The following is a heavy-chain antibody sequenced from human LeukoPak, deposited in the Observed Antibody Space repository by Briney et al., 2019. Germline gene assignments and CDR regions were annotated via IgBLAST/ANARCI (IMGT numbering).Heavy chain of an antibody. D-gene: IGHD3-9*01. CDR3: ARDPRDILTGYQYDY. V-gene: IGHV1-46*01. Sequence: ASVKVSCKASGGTFTSYYMHWVRQAPGQGLEWMGIINPSGGSTSYTQKFQGRVTMTRDTSTSTVYMELSSLRSEDTAVYYCARDPRDILTGYQYDYWGQGTLVTVSS. J-gene: IGHJ4*02. CDR2: INPSGGST. CDR1: GGTFTSYY.